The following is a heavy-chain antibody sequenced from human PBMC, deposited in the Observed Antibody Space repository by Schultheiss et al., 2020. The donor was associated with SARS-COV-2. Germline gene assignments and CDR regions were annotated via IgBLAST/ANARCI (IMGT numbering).Heavy chain of an antibody. CDR1: GGSVSIGSYY. CDR2: IYYSGST. D-gene: IGHD6-19*01. CDR3: ARVGTPYSSGWTWFDP. Sequence: SETLSLTCTVSGGSVSIGSYYWSWIRQPPGKGLEWIGYIYYSGSTYYNPSLKSRVTISLDTSKNQFSLKLTSVTAADTAVYYCARVGTPYSSGWTWFDPWGQGTLVTVSS. J-gene: IGHJ5*02. V-gene: IGHV4-61*01.